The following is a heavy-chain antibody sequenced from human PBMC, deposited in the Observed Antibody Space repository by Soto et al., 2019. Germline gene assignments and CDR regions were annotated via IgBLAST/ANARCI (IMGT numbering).Heavy chain of an antibody. CDR3: ARCTTYYDILTGQPNYYDGMDV. J-gene: IGHJ6*04. CDR1: GGSISSYY. D-gene: IGHD3-9*01. V-gene: IGHV4-59*01. CDR2: IYYSGST. Sequence: SETLSLTCTVSGGSISSYYWSWIRQPPGKGLEWIGYIYYSGSTNYNPSLKSRVTISVDTSKNQFSLKLSSVTAADTAVYYCARCTTYYDILTGQPNYYDGMDVWGEGTTVTVAS.